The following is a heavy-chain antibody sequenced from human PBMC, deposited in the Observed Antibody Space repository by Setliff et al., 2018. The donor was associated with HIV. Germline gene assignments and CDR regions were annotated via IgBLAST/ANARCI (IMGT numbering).Heavy chain of an antibody. CDR2: ISAYIGDT. J-gene: IGHJ4*02. CDR3: ARAVGGSNYFDYSGYQDF. D-gene: IGHD3-22*01. CDR1: GYPFDSYG. Sequence: ASVKVSCKTSGYPFDSYGISWVRQAPGQGLEWMGWISAYIGDTKYAQRFQGRVTTTTDPSTPTAYMELRSLKSEDTAVYYCARAVGGSNYFDYSGYQDFWGQGTRVTVSS. V-gene: IGHV1-18*01.